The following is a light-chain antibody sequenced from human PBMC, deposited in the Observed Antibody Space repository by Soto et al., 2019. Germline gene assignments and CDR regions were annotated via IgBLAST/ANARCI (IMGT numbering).Light chain of an antibody. V-gene: IGLV2-11*01. J-gene: IGLJ1*01. CDR2: DIT. CDR3: NSYTSSNTYV. CDR1: SSDVGRFEY. Sequence: QSALTQPRSVSGSPGQSVTISCTGTSSDVGRFEYVSWYQQHPGEAPKVVVYDITKRPSGVPDRFSGSKSGNTASLTISGLQAEDEADYYCNSYTSSNTYVFGSGTKVTVL.